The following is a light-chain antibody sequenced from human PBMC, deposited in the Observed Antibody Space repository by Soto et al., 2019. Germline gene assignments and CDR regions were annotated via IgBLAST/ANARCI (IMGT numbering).Light chain of an antibody. CDR3: QQYNSYPYT. CDR2: DAS. Sequence: DIQMTQSPSTLSASVGDRVTITCRASHSISSWLAWYQQKPGKAPKLLIYDASSLESGVPSRFSGSGSGTEFTLTISSLQPDDFATYYCQQYNSYPYTFGQGTKVEIK. V-gene: IGKV1-5*01. CDR1: HSISSW. J-gene: IGKJ1*01.